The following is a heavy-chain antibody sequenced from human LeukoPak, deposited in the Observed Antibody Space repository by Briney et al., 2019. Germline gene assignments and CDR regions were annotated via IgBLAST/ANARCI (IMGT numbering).Heavy chain of an antibody. D-gene: IGHD4-17*01. J-gene: IGHJ4*02. V-gene: IGHV1-2*02. CDR1: GYTFTGYY. CDR2: INPNSGGT. CDR3: ASEGSSDYRWGY. Sequence: ASVKVSCKASGYTFTGYYMHWVRQAPGQGLEWMGWINPNSGGTNYAQKFQGSITMTRDTSIRTAYMELSRLTSDDTAIYYCASEGSSDYRWGYWGQGTLVTVSS.